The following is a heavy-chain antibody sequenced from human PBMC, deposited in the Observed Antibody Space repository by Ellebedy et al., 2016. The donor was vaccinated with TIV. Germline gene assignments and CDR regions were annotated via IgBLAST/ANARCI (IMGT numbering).Heavy chain of an antibody. Sequence: ASVKVSXXASGYTFTAYYMHWVRQAPGQGLEWMGIINPSGGSTSYAQKFQGRVTMTRDTSTSTVYMELSSLRSEDTAVYYCARDRRVATIKGGYYYGMDVWGQGTTVTVSS. CDR2: INPSGGST. CDR3: ARDRRVATIKGGYYYGMDV. D-gene: IGHD5-12*01. CDR1: GYTFTAYY. V-gene: IGHV1-46*01. J-gene: IGHJ6*02.